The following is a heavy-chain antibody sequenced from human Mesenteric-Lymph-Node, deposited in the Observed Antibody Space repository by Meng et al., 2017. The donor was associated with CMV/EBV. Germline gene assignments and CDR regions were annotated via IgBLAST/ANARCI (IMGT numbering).Heavy chain of an antibody. V-gene: IGHV3-48*04. CDR1: GFTFSTYR. CDR3: AKDLKPGSGFIGGPEFDY. CDR2: ISSTSNTI. D-gene: IGHD3-3*01. J-gene: IGHJ4*02. Sequence: GGSLRLSCAASGFTFSTYRMNWVRQAPGKGLEWISYISSTSNTIYYADSVKGRFTISRDNAKNSLDLQMNSLRAEDTAVYYCAKDLKPGSGFIGGPEFDYWGQGTLVTVSS.